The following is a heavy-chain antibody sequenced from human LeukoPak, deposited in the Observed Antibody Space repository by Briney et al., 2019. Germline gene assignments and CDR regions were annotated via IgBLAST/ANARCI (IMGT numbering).Heavy chain of an antibody. CDR3: AREGTAGTNLNWFDP. D-gene: IGHD1-1*01. V-gene: IGHV4-59*01. Sequence: SETLSLTCTASGGSTSSYYKSWIRQPPGKGLEWIGYISYGGSTNFNPSLKSRVTISVDTSKNQFSLKLSSVTAADTAVYYCAREGTAGTNLNWFDPWGQGTLVTVSS. CDR1: GGSTSSYY. J-gene: IGHJ5*02. CDR2: ISYGGST.